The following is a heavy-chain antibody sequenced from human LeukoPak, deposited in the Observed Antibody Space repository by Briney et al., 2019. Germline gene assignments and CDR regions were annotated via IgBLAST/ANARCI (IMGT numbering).Heavy chain of an antibody. CDR2: IIPIFGTA. CDR1: GGTFSSYA. V-gene: IGHV1-69*06. Sequence: RAAVKVSCKASGGTFSSYAISWVRQAPGQGLEWMGGIIPIFGTANYSQKFQGRVTTTADKSTSTAYMELSSLRSEDTAVYYCARGRGYGLRSSPLYYFAYWGQGTLVTVSS. J-gene: IGHJ4*02. D-gene: IGHD3-10*01. CDR3: ARGRGYGLRSSPLYYFAY.